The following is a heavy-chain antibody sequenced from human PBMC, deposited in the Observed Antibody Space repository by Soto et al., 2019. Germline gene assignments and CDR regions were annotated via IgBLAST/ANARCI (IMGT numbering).Heavy chain of an antibody. CDR2: INTGSSNT. CDR3: ASVMPTAGYIYFDQ. J-gene: IGHJ4*02. Sequence: QVDLVQSGAEVKEPGASVRISCEASGYTFTSYGIHWVRQAPGQRLEWMGWINTGSSNTRYSPEFQARVTITRYTSASTAYMELNSLRSEDTAVYYCASVMPTAGYIYFDQFGQGTLVTVSS. D-gene: IGHD3-9*01. V-gene: IGHV1-3*04. CDR1: GYTFTSYG.